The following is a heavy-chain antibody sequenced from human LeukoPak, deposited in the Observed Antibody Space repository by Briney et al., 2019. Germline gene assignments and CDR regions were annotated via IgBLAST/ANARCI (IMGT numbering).Heavy chain of an antibody. V-gene: IGHV3-30*04. D-gene: IGHD2-21*02. CDR3: ARSRDVVVTAWAYFDY. CDR1: GFTFSSYA. J-gene: IGHJ4*02. CDR2: ISYDGSNK. Sequence: GGSLRLSCAASGFTFSSYAMHWVRQAPGKGLEWVAVISYDGSNKYYADSVKGRLTISRDNSKNTLYLQMNSLRAEDTAVYYCARSRDVVVTAWAYFDYWGQGTLVTVSS.